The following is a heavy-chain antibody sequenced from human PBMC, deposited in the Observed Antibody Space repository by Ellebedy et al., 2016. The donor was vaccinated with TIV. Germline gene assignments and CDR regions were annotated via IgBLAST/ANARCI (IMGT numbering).Heavy chain of an antibody. Sequence: ASVKVSXXASGYTFTSYGISWVRQAPGQGLEWMGWISAYNGNTNYAQKLQGRVTMTTDTSTSTAYMELRSLRSDDTAVYYCARDSETYYYYGMDVWGQGTTVTVSS. D-gene: IGHD6-19*01. J-gene: IGHJ6*02. CDR2: ISAYNGNT. CDR3: ARDSETYYYYGMDV. V-gene: IGHV1-18*01. CDR1: GYTFTSYG.